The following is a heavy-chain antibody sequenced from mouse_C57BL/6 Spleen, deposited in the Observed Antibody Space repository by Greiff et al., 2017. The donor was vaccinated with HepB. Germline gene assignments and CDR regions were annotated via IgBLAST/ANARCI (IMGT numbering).Heavy chain of an antibody. D-gene: IGHD1-3*01. V-gene: IGHV1-62-2*01. CDR3: ARVIKCEEGIYYPDMDY. J-gene: IGHJ4*01. Sequence: QVQLKESGAELVKPGASVKLSCKASGYTFTEYTIHWVKQRSGQGLEWIGWFYPGSGSIKYNEKFKDKATLTEDKSSSTAYMELSRLTSEDSAVYFGARVIKCEEGIYYPDMDYWGQGTSVTVSS. CDR2: FYPGSGSI. CDR1: GYTFTEYT.